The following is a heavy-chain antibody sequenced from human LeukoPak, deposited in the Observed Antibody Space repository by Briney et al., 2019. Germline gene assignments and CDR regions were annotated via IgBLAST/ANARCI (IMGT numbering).Heavy chain of an antibody. D-gene: IGHD1-26*01. J-gene: IGHJ4*02. Sequence: PSETLSLTCSVSGASISSISYYWGWIRQPPGKGLQWIGNIYSSGSTYNNPSLKSRVIISVDTSKNQFSLKLTSVTAADTAVYYCARQGVVGATGFDYWGQGTLVTVSS. CDR1: GASISSISYY. CDR2: IYSSGST. CDR3: ARQGVVGATGFDY. V-gene: IGHV4-39*01.